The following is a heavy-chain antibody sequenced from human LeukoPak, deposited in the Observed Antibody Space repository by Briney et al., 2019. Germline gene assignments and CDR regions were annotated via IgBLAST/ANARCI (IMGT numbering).Heavy chain of an antibody. CDR3: ARRPYDMLSGYYDY. V-gene: IGHV4-34*01. D-gene: IGHD3-9*01. J-gene: IGHJ4*02. Sequence: SETLSLNCAVYSRSFNGYYWNWIRQSQGTGLEGIGSIYYRGSTYYNPSLKSRVTISVDTSKNQFSLKLSSVTAADTAVYYCARRPYDMLSGYYDYWGQGTLVTVSS. CDR2: IYYRGST. CDR1: SRSFNGYY.